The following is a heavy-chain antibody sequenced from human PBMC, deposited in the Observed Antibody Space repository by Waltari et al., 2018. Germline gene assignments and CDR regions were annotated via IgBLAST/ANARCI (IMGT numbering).Heavy chain of an antibody. Sequence: QVQLVQSGAEVKKPGSSVKVSCQASGGTFRTYAISWVPQAPGQGLEWMGRIIPIFGTANYAQKFQGRVTITADKSTSTAYMELSSLRSEDTAVYYCARECGSGWPPCDYWGQGTLVTVSS. V-gene: IGHV1-69*08. CDR3: ARECGSGWPPCDY. D-gene: IGHD6-19*01. J-gene: IGHJ4*02. CDR1: GGTFRTYA. CDR2: IIPIFGTA.